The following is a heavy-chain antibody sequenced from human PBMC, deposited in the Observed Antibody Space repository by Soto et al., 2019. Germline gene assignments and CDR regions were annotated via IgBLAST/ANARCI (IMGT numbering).Heavy chain of an antibody. J-gene: IGHJ6*02. CDR1: GCTFSSYA. CDR2: IIPMFGTT. CDR3: AREVRVTTGLAVIRSGMDV. D-gene: IGHD3-10*01. V-gene: IGHV1-69*06. Sequence: QMQLVQSGAEVKKPGSSVKVSCKASGCTFSSYAISWVRQAPGQGLEWLGEIIPMFGTTKYAQNFQGRVTLTADKSTSTAYMELSSLGSEDTAVYYCAREVRVTTGLAVIRSGMDVWGQGTTVTVSS.